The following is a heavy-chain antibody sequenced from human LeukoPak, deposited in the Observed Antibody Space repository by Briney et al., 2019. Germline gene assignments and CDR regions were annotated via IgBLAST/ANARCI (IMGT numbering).Heavy chain of an antibody. D-gene: IGHD3-22*01. Sequence: AMSWVRQAPGKGLEWVSAISGSGGSTYYADSVKGRFTISRDNSKNTLYLQMNSLRAEDTAVYYCAKEPHYDSSGYYFDYWGQGTLVTVSS. V-gene: IGHV3-23*01. J-gene: IGHJ4*02. CDR1: A. CDR3: AKEPHYDSSGYYFDY. CDR2: ISGSGGST.